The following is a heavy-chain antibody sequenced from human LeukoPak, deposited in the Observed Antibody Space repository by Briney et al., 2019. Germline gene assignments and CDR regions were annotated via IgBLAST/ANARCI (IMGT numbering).Heavy chain of an antibody. CDR2: ISYSGST. CDR1: GDSISSAGYS. Sequence: SETLSLTCTVSGDSISSAGYSWTWIRQPPGEGLQWIGYISYSGSTCYNPSLRSRVTMSVDTSKNQSSLKLSSVTAADTAVYYCARAVLTASGYIWHFDLWGRGTLVSVSS. J-gene: IGHJ2*01. CDR3: ARAVLTASGYIWHFDL. D-gene: IGHD3-3*01. V-gene: IGHV4-31*03.